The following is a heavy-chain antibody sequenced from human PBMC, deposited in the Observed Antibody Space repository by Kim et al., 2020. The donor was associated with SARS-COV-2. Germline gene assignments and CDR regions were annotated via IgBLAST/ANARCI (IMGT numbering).Heavy chain of an antibody. CDR1: GYTFTSYD. CDR3: ARTHMTSDAFDI. Sequence: ASVKVSCKASGYTFTSYDINWVRQATGQGLEWMGWMNPNSGNTGYAQKFQGRVTMTRNTSISTAYMELSSLRSEDTAVYYCARTHMTSDAFDIWGQGTMVTVSS. J-gene: IGHJ3*02. D-gene: IGHD2-21*01. CDR2: MNPNSGNT. V-gene: IGHV1-8*01.